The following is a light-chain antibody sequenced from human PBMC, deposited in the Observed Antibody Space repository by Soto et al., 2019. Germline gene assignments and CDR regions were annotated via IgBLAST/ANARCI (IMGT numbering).Light chain of an antibody. CDR1: QSISTW. CDR2: DAS. CDR3: QQYLPYT. V-gene: IGKV1-5*01. Sequence: DFQMTQSPSTLSASVGDTVTITCRASQSISTWLAWYQQKPGKAPRLLIYDASDLESGVPSRFSGSGSGTEFTLTISSLQPDDFAAYYCQQYLPYTFGQGTNLEIK. J-gene: IGKJ2*01.